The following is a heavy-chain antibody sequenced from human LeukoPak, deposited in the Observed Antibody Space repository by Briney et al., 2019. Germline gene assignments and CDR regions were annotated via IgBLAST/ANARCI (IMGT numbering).Heavy chain of an antibody. V-gene: IGHV3-7*01. CDR1: GFTFSSYW. Sequence: GGSLRLSCAASGFTFSSYWMTWVRQAPGKGLEWVANIKEDGSETYYVDSVKGRFTISRDNAKNSLYLQMNSLGAEDTAVYYCARPGVWPVDYWGQGTLVTVSS. J-gene: IGHJ4*02. D-gene: IGHD7-27*01. CDR3: ARPGVWPVDY. CDR2: IKEDGSET.